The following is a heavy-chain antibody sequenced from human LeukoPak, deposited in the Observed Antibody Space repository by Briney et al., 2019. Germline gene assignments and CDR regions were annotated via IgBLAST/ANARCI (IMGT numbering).Heavy chain of an antibody. V-gene: IGHV4-34*01. CDR3: ARMVGSTYYFDY. J-gene: IGHJ4*02. CDR2: INHSGST. Sequence: ASETLSLTCAVYGGSFSGYYWSWIRQPPGKGLEWIGEINHSGSTNYNPSLKSRVTISVDTSKNQFSLNLSSVTAADTAVYYCARMVGSTYYFDYWGQGTLVTVSS. CDR1: GGSFSGYY. D-gene: IGHD3-10*01.